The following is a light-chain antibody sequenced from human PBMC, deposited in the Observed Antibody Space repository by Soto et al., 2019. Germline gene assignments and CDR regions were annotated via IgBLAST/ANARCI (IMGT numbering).Light chain of an antibody. J-gene: IGLJ1*01. CDR1: SASIGAGYD. V-gene: IGLV1-40*01. Sequence: HSVLTQPPSVSGAPGQRVTISCAGSSASIGAGYDVHWYQQLPGAAPKLLIYANSNRPSGVPDGFSGSKSGTSASLAITGLQAEDVADYYCESYDRSLSGSVFGSGTKVTVL. CDR2: ANS. CDR3: ESYDRSLSGSV.